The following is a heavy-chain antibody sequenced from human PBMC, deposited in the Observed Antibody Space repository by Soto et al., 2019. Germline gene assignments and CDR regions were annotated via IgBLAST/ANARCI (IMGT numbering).Heavy chain of an antibody. CDR3: ATANVLRFLEWLPRSLGGMDF. V-gene: IGHV1-24*01. CDR1: GYTLTELS. D-gene: IGHD3-3*01. J-gene: IGHJ6*02. Sequence: ASVKVSCKVSGYTLTELSMHWVRQAPGKGLEWMGGFDPEDGETIYAQKFQGRVTMTEDTSTDTAYMELSSLRSEDTAVYYCATANVLRFLEWLPRSLGGMDFSGQGTTVTVSS. CDR2: FDPEDGET.